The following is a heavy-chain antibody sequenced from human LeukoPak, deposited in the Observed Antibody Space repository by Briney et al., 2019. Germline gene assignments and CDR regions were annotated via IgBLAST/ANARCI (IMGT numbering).Heavy chain of an antibody. CDR2: IYSGGST. V-gene: IGHV3-66*01. Sequence: PGGSLRLSCAASGFTFSRYWMSWVRQAPGKGLEWVSVIYSGGSTYYADSVKGRFTISRDNSKNTLYLQMNSLRAEDTAVYYCARDTSFPASGYDFAIDIWGQGTMVTVSS. D-gene: IGHD5-12*01. CDR3: ARDTSFPASGYDFAIDI. J-gene: IGHJ3*02. CDR1: GFTFSRYW.